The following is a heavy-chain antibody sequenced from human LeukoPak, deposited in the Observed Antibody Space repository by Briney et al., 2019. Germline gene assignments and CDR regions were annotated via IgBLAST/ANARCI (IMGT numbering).Heavy chain of an antibody. V-gene: IGHV1-18*01. D-gene: IGHD3-3*01. Sequence: EASVKVSCKASGYTFTSYGISWVRQAPGQGLEWMGWISAYNGNTNYAQKLQGRVTMTTDTSTSTAYMELRSLRSDDTAVYYCARRYGFWSGYQYFYYGMDVWGQGTTVTVSS. CDR1: GYTFTSYG. J-gene: IGHJ6*02. CDR3: ARRYGFWSGYQYFYYGMDV. CDR2: ISAYNGNT.